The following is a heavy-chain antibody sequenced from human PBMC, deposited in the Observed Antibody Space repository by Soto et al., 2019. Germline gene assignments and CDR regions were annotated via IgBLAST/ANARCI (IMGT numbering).Heavy chain of an antibody. CDR3: ASSRRYSSGWSWYYGMDV. CDR2: INHSGST. D-gene: IGHD6-19*01. V-gene: IGHV4-34*01. CDR1: GGSFSGYY. Sequence: PSETLCLTCAVYGGSFSGYYWSWIRQPPGKGLEWIGEINHSGSTNYNPSLKSRVTISVDTSKNQFSLKLSSVTAADTAVYYCASSRRYSSGWSWYYGMDVWGQGTTVTVSS. J-gene: IGHJ6*02.